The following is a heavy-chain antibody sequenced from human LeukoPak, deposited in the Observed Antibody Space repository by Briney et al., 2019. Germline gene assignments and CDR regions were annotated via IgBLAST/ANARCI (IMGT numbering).Heavy chain of an antibody. CDR1: GGSFSGYY. CDR2: INHSGST. Sequence: SETLSLTCAVYGGSFSGYYWSWIRQPPRKGREWIGEINHSGSTNYNPSLKSRVTISVDTSKNQSSLKLSSVTAADTAVYYCACVARVSFPRDRDAFDIWGQATLVTVSS. V-gene: IGHV4-34*01. CDR3: ACVARVSFPRDRDAFDI. D-gene: IGHD5-12*01. J-gene: IGHJ3*02.